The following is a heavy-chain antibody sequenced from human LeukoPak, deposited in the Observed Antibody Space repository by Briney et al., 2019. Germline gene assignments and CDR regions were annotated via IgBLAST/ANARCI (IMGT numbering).Heavy chain of an antibody. J-gene: IGHJ4*02. CDR3: AREDGI. CDR2: IYTSGST. Sequence: SETLSLTCTVSGGSISSGSYHWSWIRQPAGKGLEWIGRIYTSGSTNYNPSLKSRVTISVDTSKNQFSLKLSSVTAADTAVYYCAREDGIWGQGTLVTVSS. V-gene: IGHV4-61*02. CDR1: GGSISSGSYH.